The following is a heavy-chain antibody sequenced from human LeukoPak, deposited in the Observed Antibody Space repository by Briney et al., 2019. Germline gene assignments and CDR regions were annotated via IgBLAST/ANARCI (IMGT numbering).Heavy chain of an antibody. CDR2: ISVSGTNI. D-gene: IGHD2/OR15-2a*01. Sequence: GGSLRLSCAASGFSFSSHEMNWLRQAPGKGLEWVSHISVSGTNIFYADSVKGRFTISRDDAKNSLFLQMNSLRAEDTAIYYCARDRAIIAEDGFDVWGRGTLVTVSS. CDR1: GFSFSSHE. V-gene: IGHV3-48*03. CDR3: ARDRAIIAEDGFDV. J-gene: IGHJ3*01.